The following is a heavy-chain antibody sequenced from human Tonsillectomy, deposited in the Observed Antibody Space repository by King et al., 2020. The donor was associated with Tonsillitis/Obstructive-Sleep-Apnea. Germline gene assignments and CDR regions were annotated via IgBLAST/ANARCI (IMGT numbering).Heavy chain of an antibody. Sequence: TLKESGPTLVKPTQTLTLTCTFSGFSLSTSGVGVGWIRQPPGKALEWLALIYWDDDKRYSPSLKNRLTITKDTSKNQVVLTMTNMDPVDTATYYCAHIGYEPVVPLRGYFDLWGRGTLVTVSS. V-gene: IGHV2-5*02. D-gene: IGHD2-2*01. CDR1: GFSLSTSGVG. CDR2: IYWDDDK. J-gene: IGHJ2*01. CDR3: AHIGYEPVVPLRGYFDL.